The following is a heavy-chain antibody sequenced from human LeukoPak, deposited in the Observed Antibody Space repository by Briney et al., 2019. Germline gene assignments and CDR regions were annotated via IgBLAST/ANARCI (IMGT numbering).Heavy chain of an antibody. V-gene: IGHV5-10-1*01. CDR3: ARHVLYSYGPQWWFDP. Sequence: GESLKISCKGSGYXFTNYRISWVRHMPGRGLEWMGWIDASDSYTNYSPSFQGHVTISADKSSSTAYLQWSSLKASDTAIYYCARHVLYSYGPQWWFDPWGQGTLVTVSS. CDR2: IDASDSYT. CDR1: GYXFTNYR. J-gene: IGHJ5*02. D-gene: IGHD5-18*01.